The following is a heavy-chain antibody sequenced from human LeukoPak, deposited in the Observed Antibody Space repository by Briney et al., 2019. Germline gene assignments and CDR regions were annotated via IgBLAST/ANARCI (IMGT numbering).Heavy chain of an antibody. CDR2: IYYSGST. CDR1: GGSISSSSYY. Sequence: PSETLSLTCTVSGGSISSSSYYWGWIRQPPGKGLEWIGSIYYSGSTYYNPSLKSRVTIPVDTSKNQFSLKLSSVTAADTAVYYCAREILGYGEDVDYWGQGTLVTVSS. CDR3: AREILGYGEDVDY. V-gene: IGHV4-39*07. D-gene: IGHD4-17*01. J-gene: IGHJ4*02.